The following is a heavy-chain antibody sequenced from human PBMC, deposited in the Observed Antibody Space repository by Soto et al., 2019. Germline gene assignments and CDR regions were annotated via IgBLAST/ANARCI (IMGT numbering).Heavy chain of an antibody. CDR1: GGSITASVW. Sequence: QLRLQESGPGLVNPSETLSLTCSISGGSITASVWWPWVRLTPEKGLQWIGEVFHTGSVNYNPSLQSRLTISVDKSMGQFSLRLTSVTAADTAVYYCARKAWTRLDYWGQGALVTVSS. CDR3: ARKAWTRLDY. D-gene: IGHD1-1*01. CDR2: VFHTGSV. J-gene: IGHJ4*02. V-gene: IGHV4-4*02.